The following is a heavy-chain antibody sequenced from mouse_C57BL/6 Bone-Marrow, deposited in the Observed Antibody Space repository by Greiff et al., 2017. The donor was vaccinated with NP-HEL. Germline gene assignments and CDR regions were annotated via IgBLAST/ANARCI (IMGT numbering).Heavy chain of an antibody. CDR3: ARKELRFYYFDY. V-gene: IGHV1-64*01. Sequence: VQLQQPGAELVKPGASVKLSCKASGYTFTSYWMHWVKQRPGQGLEWIGMIHPNSGSTNYNEKFKSKATLTVDKSSSTAYMQLSSLTSEDSAVYYCARKELRFYYFDYWGQGTTLTVSS. J-gene: IGHJ2*01. CDR1: GYTFTSYW. D-gene: IGHD1-1*01. CDR2: IHPNSGST.